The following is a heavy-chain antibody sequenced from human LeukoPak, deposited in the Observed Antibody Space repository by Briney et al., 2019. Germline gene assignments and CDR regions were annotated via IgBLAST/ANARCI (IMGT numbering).Heavy chain of an antibody. V-gene: IGHV3-21*01. D-gene: IGHD5-24*01. J-gene: IGHJ4*02. CDR3: ARGRDGYNYYFYY. CDR1: GFTFSSYS. CDR2: ISSSSSYI. Sequence: GGSLRLSCAASGFTFSSYSMNWVRQAPGKGLEWVSSISSSSSYIYYADSVKGRFTNSRDNAKNSLYLQMNSLRAEDTAVYYCARGRDGYNYYFYYWGQGTLVTVSS.